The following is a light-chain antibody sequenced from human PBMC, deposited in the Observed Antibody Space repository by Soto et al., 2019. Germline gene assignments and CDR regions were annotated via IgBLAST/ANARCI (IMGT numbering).Light chain of an antibody. J-gene: IGLJ2*01. Sequence: QSALTQPRSVSGSPGQSVTISCTGTSSDIGGYDYVSWYQQHPGKAPKVIIYDVTKRPSGVPDRFSGSKSGNTASLTISGLRAEDESDYYCSSFAGSSTLVFGGGTKVTVL. CDR1: SSDIGGYDY. V-gene: IGLV2-11*01. CDR3: SSFAGSSTLV. CDR2: DVT.